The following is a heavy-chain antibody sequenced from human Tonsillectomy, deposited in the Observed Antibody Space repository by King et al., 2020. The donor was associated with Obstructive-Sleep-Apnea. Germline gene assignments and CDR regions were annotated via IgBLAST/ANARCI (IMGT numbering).Heavy chain of an antibody. CDR3: ATLYYFDSSDYLASFDY. CDR1: GYNFPTYS. CDR2: INTNTGNP. V-gene: IGHV7-4-1*02. Sequence: QVQLVESGSELKKPGASVTISCWTSGYNFPTYSMNWVRQAPGQGLEWMGYINTNTGNPTYAQAFTGRFVFSLDSPVSTAYLQISSLKPEDTSVYYCATLYYFDSSDYLASFDYWGQGTLVTVSS. J-gene: IGHJ4*02. D-gene: IGHD3-22*01.